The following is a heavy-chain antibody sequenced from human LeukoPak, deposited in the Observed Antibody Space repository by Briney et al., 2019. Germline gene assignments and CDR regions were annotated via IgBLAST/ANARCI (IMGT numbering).Heavy chain of an antibody. CDR3: ARESRGYYADP. CDR1: GGSISSTPHY. D-gene: IGHD3-22*01. J-gene: IGHJ5*02. V-gene: IGHV4-39*07. Sequence: PSETLSLTCTVSGGSISSTPHYWGWIRQPPGKGLEWIGSIYYSGSTHYNPSLKSRVTISRDTSENQFSLKLSSVTAADTAVYYCARESRGYYADPWGQGTLVTVSS. CDR2: IYYSGST.